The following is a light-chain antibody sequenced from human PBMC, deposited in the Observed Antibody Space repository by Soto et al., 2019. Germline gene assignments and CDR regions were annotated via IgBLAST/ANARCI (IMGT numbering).Light chain of an antibody. V-gene: IGKV3-11*01. Sequence: EIVLTQSPATLSLSPGERATLSCRASQSIGLAIAWYQHKPGQAPRLLIFDASQRATGIPARFRGSGSGTDFTLSISSLEPEDFAVYYCQQYYSTPQTFGQGTKVEIK. CDR2: DAS. J-gene: IGKJ1*01. CDR3: QQYYSTPQT. CDR1: QSIGLA.